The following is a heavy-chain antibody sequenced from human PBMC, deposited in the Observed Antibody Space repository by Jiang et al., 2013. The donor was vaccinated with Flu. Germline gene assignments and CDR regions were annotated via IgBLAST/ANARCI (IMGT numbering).Heavy chain of an antibody. V-gene: IGHV4-59*08. Sequence: SISSYYWSWIRQPPGRGLEWIGYIYYSGSTNYNPSLKSRVTISVDTSKNQFSLKLSSVTAADTAVYYCARHHLSYYYYGMDVWGQGTTVTVSS. CDR3: ARHHLSYYYYGMDV. CDR1: SISSYY. CDR2: IYYSGST. J-gene: IGHJ6*02.